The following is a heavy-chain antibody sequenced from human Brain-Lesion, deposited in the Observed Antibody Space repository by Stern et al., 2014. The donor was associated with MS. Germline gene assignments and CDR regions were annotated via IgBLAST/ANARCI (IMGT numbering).Heavy chain of an antibody. V-gene: IGHV3-74*02. CDR2: VNNDGRRT. CDR1: GFSFMKYW. J-gene: IGHJ5*01. Sequence: EVQLVESGSGLDEPGGSLRFSYGASGFSFMKYWMPWVRHAPGKGLVWVSRVNNDGRRTSYADSVKGRFTMSRDNAKNTLYLQMNSLRVEDTAIYYCARGERWFDSWGQGTLVTVSS. D-gene: IGHD3-10*01. CDR3: ARGERWFDS.